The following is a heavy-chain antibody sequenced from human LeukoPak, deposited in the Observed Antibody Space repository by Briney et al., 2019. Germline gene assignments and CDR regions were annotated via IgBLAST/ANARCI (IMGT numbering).Heavy chain of an antibody. CDR1: GFTFSGYG. V-gene: IGHV3-30*02. D-gene: IGHD5-18*01. Sequence: PGGSLRLSCAASGFTFSGYGMHWVRQAPGKGLEWVAFIRYDGSNKYYADSVKGRFTISRDNSKNTLYLQMNSLRAEDTAVYYCATGQSGYSYGYVFDYWGQGTLVTVSS. J-gene: IGHJ4*02. CDR2: IRYDGSNK. CDR3: ATGQSGYSYGYVFDY.